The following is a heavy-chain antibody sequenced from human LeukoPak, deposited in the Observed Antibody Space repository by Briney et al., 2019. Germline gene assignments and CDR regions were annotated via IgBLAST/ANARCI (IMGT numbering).Heavy chain of an antibody. J-gene: IGHJ4*02. CDR3: AKTYRSGCFDY. CDR1: GDSVTSGSYY. D-gene: IGHD6-19*01. Sequence: SETLSLTCSVSGDSVTSGSYYWGWVRQPPGKGLEWIGSVYYSGSTLSNPSLKSRVTISIDTSKKQFSLNLSSVTAADTAVYFCAKTYRSGCFDYWGQGTLVTVSP. V-gene: IGHV4-39*01. CDR2: VYYSGST.